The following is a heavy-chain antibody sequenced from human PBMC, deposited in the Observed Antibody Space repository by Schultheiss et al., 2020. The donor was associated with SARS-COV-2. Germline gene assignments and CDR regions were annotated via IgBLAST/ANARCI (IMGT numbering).Heavy chain of an antibody. V-gene: IGHV3-48*02. J-gene: IGHJ5*02. CDR2: ISRSSSTI. CDR1: GFTFSSYS. D-gene: IGHD3-22*01. CDR3: ARHRDHYDSSGYEFDP. Sequence: GGSLRLSCAASGFTFSSYSMNWVRQAPGKGLGWVSYISRSSSTIYYADSVKGRFTISRDNAKNSLYLQMNSLRDEDTAVYYCARHRDHYDSSGYEFDPWGQGTLVTVSS.